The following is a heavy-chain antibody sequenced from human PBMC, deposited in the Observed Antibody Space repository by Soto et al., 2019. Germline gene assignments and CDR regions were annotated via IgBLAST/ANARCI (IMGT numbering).Heavy chain of an antibody. CDR1: GGSFSGYY. CDR3: ARFWAVYDYSWFDP. CDR2: INHSGST. J-gene: IGHJ5*02. D-gene: IGHD3-16*01. Sequence: QVQLQQWGAGLLKPSETLSLTCAVYGGSFSGYYWSWIRQPPGKGLEWNGEINHSGSTNYNPSLKSRVTISVDTSKNQFSLKLSSVTAADTAVYYCARFWAVYDYSWFDPWGQGTLVTVSS. V-gene: IGHV4-34*01.